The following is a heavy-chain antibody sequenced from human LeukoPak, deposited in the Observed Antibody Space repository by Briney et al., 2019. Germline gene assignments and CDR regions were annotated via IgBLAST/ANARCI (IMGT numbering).Heavy chain of an antibody. CDR2: IIPIFGTA. J-gene: IGHJ4*02. CDR3: ARGRAQYQLLRFDY. Sequence: SVKVSCKASGGSFSSYAISWVRQAPGQGLEWMGGIIPIFGTANYAQKFQGRVTITADESTSTAYMELSSLRSEDTAVYYCARGRAQYQLLRFDYWGQGTLVTVSS. D-gene: IGHD2-2*01. CDR1: GGSFSSYA. V-gene: IGHV1-69*13.